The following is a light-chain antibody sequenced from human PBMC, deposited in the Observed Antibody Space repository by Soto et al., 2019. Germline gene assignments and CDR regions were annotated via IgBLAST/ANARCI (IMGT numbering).Light chain of an antibody. CDR2: EVS. Sequence: QSALTEPACVSETPGQSITISCTGTSDHCGGYYYVSWYQQLPGKAPKLLISEVSNRPSGVSNRFSGSKSGNTASLTISRLQAEDEADYYCSSYTAGGTIFGTGTKVTVL. CDR1: SDHCGGYYY. J-gene: IGLJ1*01. V-gene: IGLV2-14*01. CDR3: SSYTAGGTI.